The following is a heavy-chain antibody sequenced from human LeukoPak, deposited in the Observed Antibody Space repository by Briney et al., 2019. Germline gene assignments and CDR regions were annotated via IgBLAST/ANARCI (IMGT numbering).Heavy chain of an antibody. V-gene: IGHV3-30*02. D-gene: IGHD3-22*01. CDR1: GFTFSSYG. Sequence: QPGGSLSLSCAASGFTFSSYGMHWVRQAPGKGLEWVAFIRYDGSNKYYADSVKGRFTISRDNSKNTLYLQMNSLRAEYTAVYYCAKGKSGITMIVVVIIDYYHDYGGQGTLVTVSS. CDR2: IRYDGSNK. CDR3: AKGKSGITMIVVVIIDYYHDY. J-gene: IGHJ4*02.